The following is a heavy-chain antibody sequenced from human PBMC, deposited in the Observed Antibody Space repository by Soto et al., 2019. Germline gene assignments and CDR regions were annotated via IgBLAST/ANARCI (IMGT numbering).Heavy chain of an antibody. CDR1: GYTFTSYD. Sequence: GASVKVSCKASGYTFTSYDINWVRQATGQGLEWMGWMNPNSGNTGYAQKFQGRVTMTRNTSISTAYMELSSLRSEDTAVYYCARGRWLQSYYYYYGMDVWGQGTTVTVSS. V-gene: IGHV1-8*01. J-gene: IGHJ6*02. CDR2: MNPNSGNT. D-gene: IGHD5-12*01. CDR3: ARGRWLQSYYYYYGMDV.